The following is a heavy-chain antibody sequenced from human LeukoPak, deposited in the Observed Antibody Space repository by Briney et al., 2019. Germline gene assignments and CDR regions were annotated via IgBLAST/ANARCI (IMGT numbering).Heavy chain of an antibody. CDR2: IDWDDDK. CDR3: ARINSSWYDLAFDI. D-gene: IGHD6-13*01. J-gene: IGHJ3*02. CDR1: GFSLSTSGMW. V-gene: IGHV2-70*11. Sequence: ESGPTLVKPTQTPTLTCTFSGFSLSTSGMWVSWIRQPPGKALEWLARIDWDDDKYYSTSLKTRLTISKDTSKNQVVLTMTNMDPVDTATYYCARINSSWYDLAFDIWGQGTMVTVSS.